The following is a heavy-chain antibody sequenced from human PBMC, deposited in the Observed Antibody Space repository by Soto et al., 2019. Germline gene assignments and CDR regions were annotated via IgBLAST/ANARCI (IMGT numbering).Heavy chain of an antibody. CDR1: GGTFSSYA. V-gene: IGHV1-69*01. CDR2: IIPIFGTA. Sequence: QVQLVQSGAEVKKPGSSVKVSCKASGGTFSSYAISWVRQAPGQGLEWMGGIIPIFGTANYAQKFQGRVTITADESTSTAYMELSSLRSEDTAVYYCARDDVRTATIAVAGSRYYYYYGMDVWGQGTTVTVSS. J-gene: IGHJ6*02. CDR3: ARDDVRTATIAVAGSRYYYYYGMDV. D-gene: IGHD6-19*01.